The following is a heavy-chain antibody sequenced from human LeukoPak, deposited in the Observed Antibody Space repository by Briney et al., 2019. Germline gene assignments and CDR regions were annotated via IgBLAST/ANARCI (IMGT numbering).Heavy chain of an antibody. V-gene: IGHV3-73*01. Sequence: GGSLRLSCTASGFNFNGSAIHWVRQAPGKGLEWVGRMRSKVNNYATVYAASLKGRYTISRDDSKSTAYLQMDSLETEDTAVYYCARPGGLGEQYPGGQGTLVTVSS. CDR3: ARPGGLGEQYP. CDR1: GFNFNGSA. CDR2: MRSKVNNYAT. D-gene: IGHD1/OR15-1a*01. J-gene: IGHJ4*02.